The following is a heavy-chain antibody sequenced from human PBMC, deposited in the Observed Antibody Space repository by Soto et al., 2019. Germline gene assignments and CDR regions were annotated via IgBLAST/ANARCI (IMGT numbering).Heavy chain of an antibody. D-gene: IGHD5-12*01. Sequence: SETLSLTCTVSGGSISSSSYYWGWIRQPPGKGLEWIGSIYYSGSTYYNPSLKSRVTISVDTSKNQFSLKLSSVTAADMAVYYCARRFRGGYDLDFDYWGQGTLVTVSS. CDR1: GGSISSSSYY. V-gene: IGHV4-39*01. CDR2: IYYSGST. CDR3: ARRFRGGYDLDFDY. J-gene: IGHJ4*02.